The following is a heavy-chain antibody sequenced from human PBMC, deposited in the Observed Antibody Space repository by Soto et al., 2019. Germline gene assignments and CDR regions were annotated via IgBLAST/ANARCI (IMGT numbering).Heavy chain of an antibody. V-gene: IGHV3-23*01. CDR1: GFTFSTYA. CDR3: ANGNMKVVVLDAFDM. D-gene: IGHD3-22*01. CDR2: ISGSGGTT. Sequence: EVELLESGGGLVQPGGSLRLSCAASGFTFSTYAINWVRQAPGKGLEWVSGISGSGGTTYYADSVKGRFTISRDNSKNTLNLVMSSLRAEDTAVYYCANGNMKVVVLDAFDMWGQGTMVTVAS. J-gene: IGHJ3*02.